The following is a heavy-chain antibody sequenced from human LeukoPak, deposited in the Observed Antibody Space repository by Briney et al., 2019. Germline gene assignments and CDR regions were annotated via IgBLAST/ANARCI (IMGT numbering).Heavy chain of an antibody. J-gene: IGHJ2*01. Sequence: ASVKVSCKASGYTFTSYYMHWVRQAPGQGLEWMGIINPSGGSTSYAQKFQGGVTMTRDTSTSTVYMELSSLRSEDTAVYYCARFGDSSGYNEYWYLDLWGRGTLVTVSS. CDR1: GYTFTSYY. D-gene: IGHD3-22*01. CDR2: INPSGGST. CDR3: ARFGDSSGYNEYWYLDL. V-gene: IGHV1-46*01.